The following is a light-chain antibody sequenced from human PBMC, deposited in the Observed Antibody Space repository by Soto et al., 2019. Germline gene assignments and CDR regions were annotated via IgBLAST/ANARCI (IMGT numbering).Light chain of an antibody. J-gene: IGKJ2*01. CDR2: GAS. V-gene: IGKV3-20*01. CDR1: QSVRTNN. CDR3: QQYGNTPPYT. Sequence: LVFMQSPRTQSLSPGQRHTLSCSASQSVRTNNLAWYQQQPGQAPRLLTYGASSRATGIPPRFSGSRSATAYTLPIISLEPAEFAVYYCQQYGNTPPYTFGQGTQLEIK.